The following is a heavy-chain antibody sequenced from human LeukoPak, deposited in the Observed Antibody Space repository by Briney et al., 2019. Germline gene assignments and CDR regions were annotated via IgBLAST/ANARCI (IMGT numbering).Heavy chain of an antibody. D-gene: IGHD1-26*01. CDR2: IKEDGSQK. CDR3: ARDRHSGHYD. J-gene: IGHJ4*02. V-gene: IGHV3-7*01. CDR1: GLTFSDSW. Sequence: GGSLRLSCAASGLTFSDSWMSWVREVPGKGLEWVANIKEDGSQKNYVDSVKGRFTIFRDNAKNSLYLQMNSLRAEDTAVYFCARDRHSGHYDWGQGTLVTVSS.